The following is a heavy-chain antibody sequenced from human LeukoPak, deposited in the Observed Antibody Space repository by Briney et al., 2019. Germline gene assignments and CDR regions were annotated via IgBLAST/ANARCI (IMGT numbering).Heavy chain of an antibody. CDR1: GYTFTTYA. Sequence: ASVKVSCKTSGYTFTTYAIHWVRQAPGQGLGWMGWINCGNGRTKYSQKLHDRVTITRDTSASTAYMELSSLRSEDTAVYYCTRDNGYQLIWWWGQGTLVTVSS. V-gene: IGHV1-3*01. CDR2: INCGNGRT. J-gene: IGHJ4*02. CDR3: TRDNGYQLIWW. D-gene: IGHD2-2*01.